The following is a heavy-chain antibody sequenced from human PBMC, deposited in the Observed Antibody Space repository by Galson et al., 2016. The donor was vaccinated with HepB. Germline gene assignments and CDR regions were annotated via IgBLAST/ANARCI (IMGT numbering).Heavy chain of an antibody. CDR2: IYAGDSDT. D-gene: IGHD2-15*01. Sequence: QSGAEVTKPGESLTISCQASGYNFDTYWIAWVRQTPGKGLEWMGVIYAGDSDTTHNPAFQGQVSISVDRSLRTAYLQWSSLKASDNAIYYCARHANHHGGNKSGFDPWGQGTLVSVSS. CDR1: GYNFDTYW. J-gene: IGHJ5*02. V-gene: IGHV5-51*01. CDR3: ARHANHHGGNKSGFDP.